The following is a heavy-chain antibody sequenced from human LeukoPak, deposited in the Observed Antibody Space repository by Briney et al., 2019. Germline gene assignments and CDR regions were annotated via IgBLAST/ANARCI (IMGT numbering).Heavy chain of an antibody. V-gene: IGHV4-39*01. J-gene: IGHJ5*02. Sequence: PSETLSLTCTVSGGSISSSSYYWGWIRQPPGKGLEWTGSIYYSGSTYHNPSLKSRVTISVDTSKNQFSLKLSSVTAADTAVYYCARQLLSGSYYRGELDPWGQGTLVTVSS. CDR3: ARQLLSGSYYRGELDP. CDR1: GGSISSSSYY. D-gene: IGHD1-26*01. CDR2: IYYSGST.